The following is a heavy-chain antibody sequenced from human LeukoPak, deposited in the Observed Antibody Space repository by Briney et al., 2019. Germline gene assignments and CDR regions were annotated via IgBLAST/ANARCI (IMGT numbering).Heavy chain of an antibody. CDR2: IYYSGST. J-gene: IGHJ4*02. CDR1: GGSISSYY. CDR3: ATVLTDSGWYFLFDY. V-gene: IGHV4-59*01. D-gene: IGHD6-13*01. Sequence: SETLSLTCTVSGGSISSYYWSWIRQPPGKGLEWIGYIYYSGSTNYNPSLKSRVTISVDTSKNQFSLKLSSVTAADTAVYYCATVLTDSGWYFLFDYWGQGTLVTVSS.